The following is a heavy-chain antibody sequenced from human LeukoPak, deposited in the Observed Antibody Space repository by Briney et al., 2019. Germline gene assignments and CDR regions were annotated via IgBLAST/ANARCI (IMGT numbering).Heavy chain of an antibody. J-gene: IGHJ4*02. D-gene: IGHD1-26*01. Sequence: PGGSLRLSCAASGFTVSSYWMGWVRQAPGKGLEWVANIKQDGSEKYYVDSVKGRFTISRDNAKNSLYLQMNSLRAEDTAVYYCARDFGRSGSCVSDYWGQGTLVTVSS. V-gene: IGHV3-7*03. CDR3: ARDFGRSGSCVSDY. CDR1: GFTVSSYW. CDR2: IKQDGSEK.